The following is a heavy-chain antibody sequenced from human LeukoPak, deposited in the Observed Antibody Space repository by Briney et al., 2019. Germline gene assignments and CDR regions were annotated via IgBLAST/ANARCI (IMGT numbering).Heavy chain of an antibody. D-gene: IGHD3-22*01. CDR2: IYYSGST. V-gene: IGHV4-39*01. J-gene: IGHJ6*03. Sequence: SETLSLTCTVSGGSISSSIYYWGWIRQPPGKGLEWIGSIYYSGSTYYNPSLKSRVTISVDTSKNQLSLKLSSVTAADTAVYYCARLGYSYYYYMDVWGKGTTVTVSS. CDR1: GGSISSSIYY. CDR3: ARLGYSYYYYMDV.